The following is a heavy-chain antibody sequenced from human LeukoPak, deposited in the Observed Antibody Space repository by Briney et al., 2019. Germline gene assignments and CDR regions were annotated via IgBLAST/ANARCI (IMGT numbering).Heavy chain of an antibody. Sequence: ASVTVSFKASGPTFTNYAWHWVRQAPGQRLEWMGWINAGNSNTKYSQEFQDRLTIARDTSASTAYMELSSLRSEDTAVYYCARVRSGSYSRYHRPYYFDYWGQGTLVTVSS. J-gene: IGHJ4*02. CDR1: GPTFTNYA. V-gene: IGHV1-3*03. CDR2: INAGNSNT. CDR3: ARVRSGSYSRYHRPYYFDY. D-gene: IGHD3-10*01.